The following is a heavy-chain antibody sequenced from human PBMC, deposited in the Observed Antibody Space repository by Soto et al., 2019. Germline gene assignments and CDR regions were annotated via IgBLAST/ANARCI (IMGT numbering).Heavy chain of an antibody. V-gene: IGHV4-34*01. J-gene: IGHJ4*02. CDR2: INHSGSA. CDR3: ARHVRGWQLMLDY. CDR1: GGSFSGYI. Sequence: PSDTLSLTFDVYGGSFSGYIWTWIRQTPGKGLQWIGQINHSGSANYNPSLKSRVTISVDTSRNQFSLKLSSVTATDTAVYYCARHVRGWQLMLDYWGKGSLVIVSS. D-gene: IGHD6-13*01.